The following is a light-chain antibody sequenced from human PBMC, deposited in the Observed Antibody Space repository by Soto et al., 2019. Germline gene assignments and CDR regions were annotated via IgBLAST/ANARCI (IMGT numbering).Light chain of an antibody. CDR3: SSYTSSNTWV. J-gene: IGLJ3*02. V-gene: IGLV2-14*01. CDR1: SSDVGGYNY. CDR2: EVT. Sequence: QSALTQPASVSGSPGQSITISCTGTSSDVGGYNYVSWYQQHPGKAPKLMIYEVTNRPSGVSNRFSGSKSGNTASLTISGLQAEDDADYYCSSYTSSNTWVFGGGTKLTVL.